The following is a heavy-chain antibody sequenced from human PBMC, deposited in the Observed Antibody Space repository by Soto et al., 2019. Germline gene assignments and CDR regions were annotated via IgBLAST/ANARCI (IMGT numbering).Heavy chain of an antibody. CDR2: ISSSSIYI. V-gene: IGHV3-21*01. J-gene: IGHJ4*02. CDR3: AKDRVVGSTSRETDCAS. Sequence: EVPLVESGGGLVKPGGSLILSCAASGSPFRKDGMNCVRQATGRGLEWISSISSSSIYIYYADSVKGRFPVSRDNAQTSLYLQRRRLRSEAPAVYYCAKDRVVGSTSRETDCASWGQGTLVTVSS. CDR1: GSPFRKDG. D-gene: IGHD1-26*01.